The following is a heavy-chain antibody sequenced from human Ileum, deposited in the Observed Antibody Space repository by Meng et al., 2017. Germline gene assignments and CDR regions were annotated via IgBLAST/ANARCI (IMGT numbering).Heavy chain of an antibody. V-gene: IGHV4-34*01. J-gene: IGHJ4*02. Sequence: QLMQWGGGRLKPSEALSLTCNVYVDSFTDYYWNWIRQPPGKGLEWIGEIHYSGSTNSNPSLESRVTISEDTSQKQFSLRLSSVTAAETAVYYCARRIRGGSYLGWGQGTLVTVSS. CDR2: IHYSGST. D-gene: IGHD1-26*01. CDR3: ARRIRGGSYLG. CDR1: VDSFTDYY.